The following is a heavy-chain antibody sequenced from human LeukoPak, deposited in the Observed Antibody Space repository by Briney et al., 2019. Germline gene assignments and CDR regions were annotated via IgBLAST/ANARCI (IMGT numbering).Heavy chain of an antibody. CDR2: VYYSGST. CDR3: SRGHPGYCSSSTTCNWRYMDV. V-gene: IGHV4-59*01. CDR1: GGSITNYY. D-gene: IGHD2-2*03. J-gene: IGHJ6*03. Sequence: SETLSLTCTVSGGSITNYYWNWIRQPPGEGLEWIAYVYYSGSTNYNPSLNPSLKSRVTMSVDTSKHHFSLRLSSVTAADTAVYYCSRGHPGYCSSSTTCNWRYMDVWGKGTTVTVSS.